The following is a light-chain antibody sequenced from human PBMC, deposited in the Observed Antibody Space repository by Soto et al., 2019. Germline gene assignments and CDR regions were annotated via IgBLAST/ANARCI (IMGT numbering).Light chain of an antibody. V-gene: IGKV1-5*03. J-gene: IGKJ2*01. Sequence: DIQLTQFPSTLSASIGDRVTITCRASQTISSSLAWYQQKPGKAPKLLIYKASNLETGVPSRFSGSGSGPEFALTISSLQPDDFATSSCQQYIRYSPYTFGQGTRLEIK. CDR2: KAS. CDR1: QTISSS. CDR3: QQYIRYSPYT.